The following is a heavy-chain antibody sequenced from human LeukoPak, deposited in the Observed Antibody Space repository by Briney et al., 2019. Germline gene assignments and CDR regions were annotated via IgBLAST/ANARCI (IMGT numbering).Heavy chain of an antibody. CDR1: GFTVSGSY. D-gene: IGHD6-19*01. CDR2: LYSVGTI. CDR3: ARLVVDSHAFDV. V-gene: IGHV3-53*01. Sequence: PGGSLRLSCAASGFTVSGSYMSWIRQAPGKGLEWVSILYSVGTIYYADSVKGRFTISRDNSKNTLYLQMNSLRVEDAAVYYCARLVVDSHAFDVWDQGTMVTVSS. J-gene: IGHJ3*01.